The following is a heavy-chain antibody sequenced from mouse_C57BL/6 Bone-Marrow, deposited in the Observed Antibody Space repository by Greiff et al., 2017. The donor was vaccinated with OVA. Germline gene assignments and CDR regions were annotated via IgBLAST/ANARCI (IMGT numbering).Heavy chain of an antibody. Sequence: EVKLMESGGDLVKPGGSLKLSCAASGFTFSSYGMSWVRQTPDKRLEWVATISSGGSYTYYPDSVKGRFTISRDNAKNTLYLQMSSLKSEDTAMYYCARHDCYDGFSYAMDYWGQGTSVTVSS. D-gene: IGHD2-3*01. J-gene: IGHJ4*01. V-gene: IGHV5-6*01. CDR2: ISSGGSYT. CDR1: GFTFSSYG. CDR3: ARHDCYDGFSYAMDY.